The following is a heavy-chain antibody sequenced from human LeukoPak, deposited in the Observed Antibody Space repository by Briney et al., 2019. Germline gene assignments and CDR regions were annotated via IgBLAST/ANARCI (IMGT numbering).Heavy chain of an antibody. Sequence: GGSLRLSCAASGFTFDDYGMSWVRQAPGKGLEWVSGINWNGGSTGYADSVKGRFTISRDNAKNSLYLQMNSLRAEDTALYYCARLSYRPESSIAARPYDYWGQGTLVTVSS. J-gene: IGHJ4*02. CDR2: INWNGGST. D-gene: IGHD6-6*01. V-gene: IGHV3-20*04. CDR3: ARLSYRPESSIAARPYDY. CDR1: GFTFDDYG.